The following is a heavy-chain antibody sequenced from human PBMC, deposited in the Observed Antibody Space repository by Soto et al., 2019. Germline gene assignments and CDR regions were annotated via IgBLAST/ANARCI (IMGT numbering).Heavy chain of an antibody. Sequence: ASVKVSCKVSGYTNTDLSMHWVRQAHEKGLEWMGGFDPEDGETIYAQKFQGRVTTTEDTSTDTAYMELSSLRSEDTAVYYCATRTIWDINYYYYYYMDVWGKGTTVTVSS. V-gene: IGHV1-24*01. CDR1: GYTNTDLS. D-gene: IGHD1-26*01. CDR3: ATRTIWDINYYYYYYMDV. J-gene: IGHJ6*03. CDR2: FDPEDGET.